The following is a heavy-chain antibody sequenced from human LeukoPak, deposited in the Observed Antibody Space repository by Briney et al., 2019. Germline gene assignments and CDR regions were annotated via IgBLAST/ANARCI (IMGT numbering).Heavy chain of an antibody. CDR1: GFTVSSNY. CDR2: IYSGGRT. CDR3: AGSPTVDAAFDI. D-gene: IGHD4-23*01. V-gene: IGHV3-53*01. Sequence: GSLRLSCAASGFTVSSNYMSWVRQAPGKGLEWVSVIYSGGRTYYADSVRGRFTVSRDNSRNTLALQMNSLRAEDTAVYYCAGSPTVDAAFDIWGQGTMVTVSS. J-gene: IGHJ3*02.